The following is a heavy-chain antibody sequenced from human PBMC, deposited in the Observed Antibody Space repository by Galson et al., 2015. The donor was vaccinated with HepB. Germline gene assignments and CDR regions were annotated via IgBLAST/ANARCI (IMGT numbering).Heavy chain of an antibody. J-gene: IGHJ6*02. CDR2: ISSSGNTM. CDR3: VRGALFGYFAMDV. CDR1: GFTFSSHE. Sequence: SLRLSCAASGFTFSSHEMNWVRQAPGKGLEWVSYISSSGNTMFYADSVKGRFTISRDNAKNSLYLQMNSLRAEDTALYHCVRGALFGYFAMDVWGQGTTVSVSS. D-gene: IGHD3-3*01. V-gene: IGHV3-48*03.